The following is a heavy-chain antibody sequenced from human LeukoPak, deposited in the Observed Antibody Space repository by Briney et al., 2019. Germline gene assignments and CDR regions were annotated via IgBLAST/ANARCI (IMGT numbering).Heavy chain of an antibody. V-gene: IGHV1-24*01. CDR2: FDPENAEI. Sequence: ASVKVSCKLSGNTLPEFPIQWVRQAGGKGLEWMAGFDPENAEIVYAQKFQGRVTMTEDTSTNTAYMELTSLTSDDTALYYCATRGSDFWSGFDFWGQGTQVTVSS. J-gene: IGHJ4*02. D-gene: IGHD3-3*01. CDR1: GNTLPEFP. CDR3: ATRGSDFWSGFDF.